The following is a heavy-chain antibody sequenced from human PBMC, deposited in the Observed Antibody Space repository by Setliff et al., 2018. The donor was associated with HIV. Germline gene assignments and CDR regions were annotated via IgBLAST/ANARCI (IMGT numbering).Heavy chain of an antibody. CDR1: GDSISSYY. Sequence: PSETLSLTCTVSGDSISSYYWSWIRRPPGKGLEWIGYIYTSGITDYNPSLKSRVTISGDTSKNQFSLKLSSVTAADTAVYYCARGDGTKYYYYYYMDVWGKGTTVTVSS. V-gene: IGHV4-4*08. D-gene: IGHD1-7*01. CDR2: IYTSGIT. J-gene: IGHJ6*03. CDR3: ARGDGTKYYYYYYMDV.